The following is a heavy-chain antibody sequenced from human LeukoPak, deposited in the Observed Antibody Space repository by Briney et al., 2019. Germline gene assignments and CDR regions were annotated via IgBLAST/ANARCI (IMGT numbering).Heavy chain of an antibody. V-gene: IGHV1-46*01. Sequence: GASVKVSCKASGYTLTNYYMHWVRQAPGQGLEWMGLINPGGGNTNYAQNFQGRVTMTRDTSTSTVYMELSSLRSEDTAIYYCARIRDGYNDAYDIWGQGTVVTVPS. CDR3: ARIRDGYNDAYDI. CDR2: INPGGGNT. CDR1: GYTLTNYY. J-gene: IGHJ3*02. D-gene: IGHD5-24*01.